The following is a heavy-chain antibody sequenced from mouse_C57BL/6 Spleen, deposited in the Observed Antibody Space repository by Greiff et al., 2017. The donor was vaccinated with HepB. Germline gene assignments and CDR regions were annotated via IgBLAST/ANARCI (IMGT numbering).Heavy chain of an antibody. V-gene: IGHV1-64*01. CDR1: GYTFTSYW. CDR3: ARSETYYGD. Sequence: VQLQQPGAELVKPGASVKLSCKASGYTFTSYWMHWVKQRPGKGLEWIGLIYPNSGSTNYNEKFKSKATLTVDKSSSTAYMQLSSLTSEDAVVYYCARSETYYGDWGQGTTLTVAT. CDR2: IYPNSGST. J-gene: IGHJ2*01.